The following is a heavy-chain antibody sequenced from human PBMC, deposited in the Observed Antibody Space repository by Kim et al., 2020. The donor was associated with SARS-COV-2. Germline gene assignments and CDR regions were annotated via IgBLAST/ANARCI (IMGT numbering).Heavy chain of an antibody. V-gene: IGHV3-9*01. J-gene: IGHJ6*03. CDR3: AKVGSGWYAHYYYYYMDV. Sequence: GGSLRLSCAASGFTFDDYAMHWVRQAPGKGLEWVSGISWNSGSIGYADSVKGRFTISRDNAKNSLYLQMNSLRAEDTALYYCAKVGSGWYAHYYYYYMDVWGKGTTVTVSS. CDR1: GFTFDDYA. D-gene: IGHD6-19*01. CDR2: ISWNSGSI.